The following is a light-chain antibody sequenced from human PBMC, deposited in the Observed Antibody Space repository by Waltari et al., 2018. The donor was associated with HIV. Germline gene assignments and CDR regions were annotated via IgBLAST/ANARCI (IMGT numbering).Light chain of an antibody. V-gene: IGLV9-49*01. CDR2: VGPGGIVS. CDR3: EAAHCSGSNFVEV. J-gene: IGLJ2*01. CDR1: SGFCNYK. Sequence: QPVLTQLPSASASLGASVPLTCTLSSGFCNYKIVRYQQRPGKGPRIVSRVGPGGIVSSKGAGIPDHFVVLGSGIDQYLNIKNIQEEDEGDYLCEAAHCSGSNFVEVFGGWIKLT.